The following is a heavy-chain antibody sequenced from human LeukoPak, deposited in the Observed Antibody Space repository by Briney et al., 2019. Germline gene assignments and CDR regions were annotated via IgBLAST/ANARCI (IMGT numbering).Heavy chain of an antibody. D-gene: IGHD3-22*01. V-gene: IGHV3-30-3*01. Sequence: GGSLRLSCAASGFTFSSYAMHWVRQAPGKGLEWVAVISYDGSNKYYADSVKGRFTISRDNSKNTLYLQMNSLRAEDMAVYYCAKDIYNYYDSSGYGYWGQGTLVTVSS. CDR2: ISYDGSNK. CDR1: GFTFSSYA. CDR3: AKDIYNYYDSSGYGY. J-gene: IGHJ4*02.